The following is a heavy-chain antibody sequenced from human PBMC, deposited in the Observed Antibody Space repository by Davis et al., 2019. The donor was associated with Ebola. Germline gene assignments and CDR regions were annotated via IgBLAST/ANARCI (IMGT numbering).Heavy chain of an antibody. CDR3: ASQSDQYYFDY. V-gene: IGHV4-59*08. D-gene: IGHD2-2*01. CDR1: GGSISSYY. J-gene: IGHJ4*02. CDR2: IYYSGST. Sequence: PSETLSLTCTVSGGSISSYYWSWIRQPPGKGLEWIGYIYYSGSTNYNPSLKSRVTISVDTSKNQFSLKLSSVTAADTAVYYCASQSDQYYFDYWGQGTLVTVSS.